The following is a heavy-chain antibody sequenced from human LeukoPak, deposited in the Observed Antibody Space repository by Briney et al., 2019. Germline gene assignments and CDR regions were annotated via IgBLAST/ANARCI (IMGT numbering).Heavy chain of an antibody. Sequence: GASVKVSCKASGGTFSSYAISWVRQAPGQGLEWMGWINPNSGGTNYAQKFQGRVTMTRDTSISTAYMELSRLRSDDTAVYYCARGSDVDIVATILSDYWGQGTLVTVSS. D-gene: IGHD5-12*01. CDR3: ARGSDVDIVATILSDY. J-gene: IGHJ4*02. CDR2: INPNSGGT. V-gene: IGHV1-2*02. CDR1: GGTFSSYA.